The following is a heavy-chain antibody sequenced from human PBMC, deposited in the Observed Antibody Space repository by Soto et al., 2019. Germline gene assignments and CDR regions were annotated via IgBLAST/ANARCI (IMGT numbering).Heavy chain of an antibody. J-gene: IGHJ4*02. D-gene: IGHD1-26*01. CDR2: IIPLFGAP. CDR3: AVVEATRDFDY. Sequence: QVQLVQSGAEVKKPGSSVKVSCKVSGGTLGSYHITWVRQGPGQGLEWMGGIIPLFGAPHYAQMFQGRVTITADASTSTVHVEVSSLRSEDTAVYDCAVVEATRDFDYWGQGTLVTVSS. CDR1: GGTLGSYH. V-gene: IGHV1-69*01.